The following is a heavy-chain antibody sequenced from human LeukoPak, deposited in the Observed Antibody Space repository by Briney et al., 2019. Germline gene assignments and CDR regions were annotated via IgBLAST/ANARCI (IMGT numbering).Heavy chain of an antibody. V-gene: IGHV3-53*01. CDR2: IYSGGST. CDR3: ARAERGYSGYDVDY. CDR1: GFTFSSNY. J-gene: IGHJ4*02. Sequence: GGSLRLSCAASGFTFSSNYMSWVRQAPGKGLEWVSVIYSGGSTYYTDSVTGRFTISRDNSKNTLYLQMNSLRGEDTAVYYCARAERGYSGYDVDYWGQGTLVTVSS. D-gene: IGHD5-12*01.